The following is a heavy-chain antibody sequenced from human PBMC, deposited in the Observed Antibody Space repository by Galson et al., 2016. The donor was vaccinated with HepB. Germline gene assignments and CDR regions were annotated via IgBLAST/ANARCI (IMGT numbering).Heavy chain of an antibody. CDR3: VRDTADYRGGSDY. V-gene: IGHV4-38-2*02. Sequence: ETLSLTCGVSGYSISGSSGYFWAWIRQPPGKGLEWIGSISHGGDTYFNPSLRSRVILSVDKSNNQFSLKLSSVTAADTALYYRVRDTADYRGGSDYWGQGTQVTVSS. D-gene: IGHD5-24*01. CDR2: ISHGGDT. CDR1: GYSISGSSGYF. J-gene: IGHJ4*02.